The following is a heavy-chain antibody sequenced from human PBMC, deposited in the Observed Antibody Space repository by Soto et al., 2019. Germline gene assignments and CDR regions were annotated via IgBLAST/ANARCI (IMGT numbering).Heavy chain of an antibody. CDR2: TIPIFGTA. J-gene: IGHJ4*02. CDR3: ARASSAGSGSYNPFDY. Sequence: SVKVSCKASGGTFSSYAISWVRQAPGQGLEWMGGTIPIFGTANYAQKFQGRVTITADESTSTAYMELSSLRSEDTAVYYCARASSAGSGSYNPFDYWGQGTLVTVSS. CDR1: GGTFSSYA. V-gene: IGHV1-69*13. D-gene: IGHD3-10*01.